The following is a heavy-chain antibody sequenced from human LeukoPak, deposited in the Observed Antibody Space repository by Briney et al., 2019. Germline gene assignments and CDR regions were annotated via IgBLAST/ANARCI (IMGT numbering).Heavy chain of an antibody. V-gene: IGHV5-51*01. CDR2: IYPGDSDT. J-gene: IGHJ3*02. Sequence: GESLKISCKGSGYSFTSYWIGWVRQMPGKGLEWMVIIYPGDSDTRYSPSFQGQVTISADKSISTAYLQWSSLKASDTAMYYCARPAAAKWFLDTFDIWGQGTMVTVSS. CDR3: ARPAAAKWFLDTFDI. D-gene: IGHD3-22*01. CDR1: GYSFTSYW.